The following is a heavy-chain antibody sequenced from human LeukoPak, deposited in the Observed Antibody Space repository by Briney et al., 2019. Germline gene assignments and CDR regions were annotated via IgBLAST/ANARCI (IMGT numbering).Heavy chain of an antibody. CDR1: GFTFNNFS. D-gene: IGHD2-2*01. CDR2: ISGSFSFT. Sequence: PGGSLRLSCAASGFTFNNFSMTWVRQAPGKGLEWVSSISGSFSFTYYADSLKGRFTISRDNTKNSLYLQMNSLRAEDTATYYCARNSAQCSSTTCYYRHYYYMDVWGKGTTVTVSS. V-gene: IGHV3-21*01. CDR3: ARNSAQCSSTTCYYRHYYYMDV. J-gene: IGHJ6*03.